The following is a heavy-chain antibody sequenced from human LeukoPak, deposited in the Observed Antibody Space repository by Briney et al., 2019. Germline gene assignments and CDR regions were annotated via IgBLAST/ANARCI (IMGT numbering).Heavy chain of an antibody. CDR1: GFTFDDFA. CDR2: LRWNSGSK. V-gene: IGHV3-9*01. J-gene: IGHJ6*03. CDR3: GKTGSQSRYYYYCYYMDV. Sequence: GRSLRLSCSASGFTFDDFAMRWVRPAPGKGLEGVSGLRWNSGSKGNADSVNERLTTTRDNAKNTLYLQKNSLRAEDTTVYYCGKTGSQSRYYYYCYYMDVWGKGTTVTVSS.